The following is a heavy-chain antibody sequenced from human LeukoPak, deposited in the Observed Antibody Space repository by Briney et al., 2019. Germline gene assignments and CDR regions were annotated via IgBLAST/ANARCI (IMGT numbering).Heavy chain of an antibody. V-gene: IGHV1-46*01. CDR3: ARGVGMATIRSGMDV. D-gene: IGHD5-24*01. CDR2: INPSGGST. J-gene: IGHJ6*02. CDR1: GYTFTSYY. Sequence: ASVKVSCKASGYTFTSYYMHWVRQAPGQGLEWMGIINPSGGSTSYAQKFQGRVTMTRDTSTSTVYMELSSLRSEDTAVYYCARGVGMATIRSGMDVWGQGTTVTVSS.